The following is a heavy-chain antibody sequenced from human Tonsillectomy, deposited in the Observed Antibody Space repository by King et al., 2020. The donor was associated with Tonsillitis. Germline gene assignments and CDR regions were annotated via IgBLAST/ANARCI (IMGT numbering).Heavy chain of an antibody. CDR2: IKQDGSAK. J-gene: IGHJ6*02. D-gene: IGHD3-9*01. CDR1: EFTSRRYW. V-gene: IGHV3-7*01. CDR3: ARDGGITIYYYHGMDV. Sequence: VQLVESGGGLVQPGGSLRLSCAASEFTSRRYWMSWVRQAPGKGLEWVANIKQDGSAKNYVGSLKGRFTISRENTKNSLYLQMNSLRAEDTAVYYCARDGGITIYYYHGMDVWGQGTTVTVSS.